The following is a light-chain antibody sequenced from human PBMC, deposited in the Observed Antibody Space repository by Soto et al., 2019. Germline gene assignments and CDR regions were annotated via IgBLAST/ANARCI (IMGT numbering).Light chain of an antibody. V-gene: IGKV3-11*01. CDR1: QSVSSY. CDR3: QQYGSSGT. Sequence: ETVLTQSPATLSLSLGERATLSCRASQSVSSYLAWYQQKPGQSPRLLIYHASNGATGIPARFSGSGSGTDFTLTISSLEPEDFAVYYCQQYGSSGTFGQGTKVDIK. J-gene: IGKJ1*01. CDR2: HAS.